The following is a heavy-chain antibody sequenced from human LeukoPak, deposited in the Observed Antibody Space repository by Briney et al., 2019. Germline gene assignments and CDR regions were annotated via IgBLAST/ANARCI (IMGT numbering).Heavy chain of an antibody. CDR1: GFTFRSYA. J-gene: IGHJ4*02. CDR3: ARDRLDGNNWNDCDY. V-gene: IGHV3-30-3*01. Sequence: GGSLRLSCAASGFTFRSYATHWVRQAPGKGLEWVALISYDGSNKYYADSVKGRFTISRDSSKNTLYLQMNSLRADDTAVYYCARDRLDGNNWNDCDYWGQGTLVTVSS. CDR2: ISYDGSNK. D-gene: IGHD1-1*01.